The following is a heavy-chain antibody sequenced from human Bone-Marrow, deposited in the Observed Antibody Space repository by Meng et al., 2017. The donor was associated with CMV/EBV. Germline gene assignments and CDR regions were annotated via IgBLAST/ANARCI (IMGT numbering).Heavy chain of an antibody. V-gene: IGHV4-34*01. CDR2: INHSGST. D-gene: IGHD1-7*01. J-gene: IGHJ4*02. CDR1: GGSFSGYY. Sequence: SETLSLTCAVYGGSFSGYYWSWIRQPPGKGLEWIGEINHSGSTNYNPSLKSRVTISVDTSKNQFSLKLSSVTAADTAVYYCARGTIPPKHEFDYWGQGTLATVPS. CDR3: ARGTIPPKHEFDY.